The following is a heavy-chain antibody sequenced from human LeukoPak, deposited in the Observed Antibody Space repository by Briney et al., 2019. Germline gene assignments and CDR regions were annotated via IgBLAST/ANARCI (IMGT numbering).Heavy chain of an antibody. V-gene: IGHV1-2*02. CDR3: ARGGTTVTTYYFDY. J-gene: IGHJ4*02. Sequence: INPNSGGTNYAQKFQGRVTMTRDTSISTAYMELSRLRSDDTAVYYCARGGTTVTTYYFDYWGQGTLVTVSS. D-gene: IGHD4-17*01. CDR2: INPNSGGT.